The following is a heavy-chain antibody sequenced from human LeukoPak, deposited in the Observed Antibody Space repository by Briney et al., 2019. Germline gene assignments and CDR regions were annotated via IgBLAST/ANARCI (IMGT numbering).Heavy chain of an antibody. V-gene: IGHV1-24*01. CDR2: FDPENGEP. CDR1: GHTLTDLS. J-gene: IGHJ3*02. D-gene: IGHD6-13*01. Sequence: GASVKVSCKVSGHTLTDLSMHWVRQTPGKGLECLGGFDPENGEPIYAQMFQGRVTMTEDTSTDTAYMELSSLRSEDTAVYYCATSSISSWNAFDIWGQGTMVTVSS. CDR3: ATSSISSWNAFDI.